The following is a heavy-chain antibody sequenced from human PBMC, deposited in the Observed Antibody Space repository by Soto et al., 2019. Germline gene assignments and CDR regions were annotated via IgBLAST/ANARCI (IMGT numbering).Heavy chain of an antibody. CDR2: GYYTGSS. D-gene: IGHD1-26*01. J-gene: IGHJ4*02. Sequence: SETLSLTCSVSGGSICGSYWSWIRQSPGKGLERLGNGYYTGSSNYSPSLRSRASISVDTSKNEFSLRLSSVTAADTAVYFCARSVSVPSAHISYRGQGTQVTVSS. CDR3: ARSVSVPSAHISY. V-gene: IGHV4-59*01. CDR1: GGSICGSY.